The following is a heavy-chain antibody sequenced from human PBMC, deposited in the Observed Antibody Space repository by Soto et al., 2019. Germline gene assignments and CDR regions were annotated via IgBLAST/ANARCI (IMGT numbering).Heavy chain of an antibody. CDR1: GDSVSTTSAT. J-gene: IGHJ4*02. CDR2: TYYRTKWSH. CDR3: VRLVGASYFDF. Sequence: SAALSLTCAISGDSVSTTSATWDWIRQSPSSGLEWLGRTYYRTKWSHDHAPSVTSRITINPDASKNQLSLQLTSVTPEDTAVYYCVRLVGASYFDFWGQGTPVTVSS. D-gene: IGHD1-26*01. V-gene: IGHV6-1*01.